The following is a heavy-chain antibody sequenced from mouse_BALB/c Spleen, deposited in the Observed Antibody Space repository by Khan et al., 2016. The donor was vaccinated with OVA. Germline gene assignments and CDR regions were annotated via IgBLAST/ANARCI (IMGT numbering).Heavy chain of an antibody. CDR1: GFNIKDTY. CDR2: IEPANGQT. Sequence: VQLQQSGAELVKSGASVKLSCTASGFNIKDTYIHWVKQRPEQGQEWIGRIEPANGQTKDDPHFPGKATLSADTSSSTAYRQRISRTSEDTAVYYCTRPISYCDALGYWRPGPSVAVAS. J-gene: IGHJ4*01. CDR3: TRPISYCDALGY. D-gene: IGHD1-1*01. V-gene: IGHV14-3*02.